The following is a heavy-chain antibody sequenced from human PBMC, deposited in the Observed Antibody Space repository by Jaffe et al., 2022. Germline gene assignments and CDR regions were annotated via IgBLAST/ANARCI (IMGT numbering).Heavy chain of an antibody. Sequence: QLQLQESGPGLVKPSETLSLTCTVSGGSISSSSYYWGWIRQPPGKGLEWIGSIYYSGSTYYNPSLKSRVTISVDTSKNQFSLKLSSVTAADTAVYYCARPRENYYMDVWGKGTTVTVSS. CDR2: IYYSGST. V-gene: IGHV4-39*01. J-gene: IGHJ6*03. CDR3: ARPRENYYMDV. CDR1: GGSISSSSYY. D-gene: IGHD1-26*01.